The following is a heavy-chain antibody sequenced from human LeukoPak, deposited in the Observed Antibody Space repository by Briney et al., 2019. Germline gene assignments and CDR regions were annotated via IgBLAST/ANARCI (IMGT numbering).Heavy chain of an antibody. CDR2: ISYDGSNE. Sequence: GGSLRLSCAASGFTFSSYVMHWVRQAPGKGLEWVAIISYDGSNEYYADSVKGRFTISRDNSKNTLYLQMNSLRAADTAVYYCARAQIVDTAMVWGQGTLVTVSS. CDR1: GFTFSSYV. J-gene: IGHJ4*02. D-gene: IGHD5-18*01. CDR3: ARAQIVDTAMV. V-gene: IGHV3-30*04.